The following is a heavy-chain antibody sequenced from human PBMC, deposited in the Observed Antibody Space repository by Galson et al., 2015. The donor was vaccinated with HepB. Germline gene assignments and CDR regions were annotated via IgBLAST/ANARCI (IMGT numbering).Heavy chain of an antibody. V-gene: IGHV3-30*04. CDR1: GFTFSTYA. J-gene: IGHJ3*02. CDR2: ISYDGSNK. CDR3: ARARGGNNWYPPRDVVDI. Sequence: SLRLSCAASGFTFSTYAMHWVRLAPGKGLEWVAVISYDGSNKYYADPVKGRFTISRHNFNNMLYLQMNSLRAGDTAVYYCARARGGNNWYPPRDVVDIWGQGTMVTVSS. D-gene: IGHD1-1*01.